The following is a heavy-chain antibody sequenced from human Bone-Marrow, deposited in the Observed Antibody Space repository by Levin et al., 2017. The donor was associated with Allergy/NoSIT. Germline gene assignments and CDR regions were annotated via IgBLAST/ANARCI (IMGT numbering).Heavy chain of an antibody. J-gene: IGHJ6*02. CDR2: IYYSGST. Sequence: PSETLSLTCTVSGGSISSSSYYWGWIRQPPGKGLEWIGSIYYSGSTYYNPSLKSRVTISVDTSKNQFSLKLSSVTAADTAVYYCTIGYCSSTSCYDYDYGMDVWGQGTTVTVSS. D-gene: IGHD2-2*01. CDR3: TIGYCSSTSCYDYDYGMDV. CDR1: GGSISSSSYY. V-gene: IGHV4-39*01.